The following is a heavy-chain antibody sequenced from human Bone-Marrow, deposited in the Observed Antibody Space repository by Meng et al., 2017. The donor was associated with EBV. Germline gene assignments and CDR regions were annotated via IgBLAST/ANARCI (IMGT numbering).Heavy chain of an antibody. V-gene: IGHV1-8*01. CDR2: MNPDSGNT. CDR1: GYTFTKFD. Sequence: VQVLQSVAEVTKPGDSVRVACWASGYTFTKFDINWVRQAAGQGLEWMGWMNPDSGNTGYARNLQGRVSMTRDTSRNTAYMELRGLTYEDTAIYYCARGLQGTNWFDPWGQGTLVTVSS. J-gene: IGHJ5*02. CDR3: ARGLQGTNWFDP.